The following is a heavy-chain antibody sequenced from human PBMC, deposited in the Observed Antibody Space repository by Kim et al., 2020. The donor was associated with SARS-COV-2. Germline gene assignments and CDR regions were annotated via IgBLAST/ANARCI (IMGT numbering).Heavy chain of an antibody. CDR2: INPNSGGT. CDR1: GYTFTGYY. D-gene: IGHD3-3*01. Sequence: ASVKVSCKASGYTFTGYYMHWVRQAPGQGLEWMGRINPNSGGTNYAQKFQGRVTMTRDMSISTAYMELSRLRSDDTAVYYCARDGGSLRFLEWLSNWFDPWGQGTLVTVSS. CDR3: ARDGGSLRFLEWLSNWFDP. J-gene: IGHJ5*02. V-gene: IGHV1-2*06.